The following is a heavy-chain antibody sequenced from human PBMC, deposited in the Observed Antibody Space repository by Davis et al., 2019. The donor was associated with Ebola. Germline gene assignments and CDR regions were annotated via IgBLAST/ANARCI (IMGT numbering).Heavy chain of an antibody. CDR3: AAGTVLGY. J-gene: IGHJ4*02. D-gene: IGHD6-13*01. V-gene: IGHV3-74*01. CDR1: GFTFSSYW. CDR2: INNDGTST. Sequence: HTGGSLRLSCAASGFTFSSYWMHWVRQAPGKGLVWVSRINNDGTSTSYADSVKGRFTISRDNSKNTLYLQMNSLRAEDTAVYVAAAGTVLGYWGQGTLVTVSS.